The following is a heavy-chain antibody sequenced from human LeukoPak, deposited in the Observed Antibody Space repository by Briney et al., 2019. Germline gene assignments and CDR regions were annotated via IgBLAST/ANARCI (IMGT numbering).Heavy chain of an antibody. CDR1: GGSISSYY. CDR2: IYYSGST. Sequence: SETLSLTCTVSGGSISSYYWSWIRQPPGKGLEWIGYIYYSGSTNYNPSLKSRVTISVDTSKNQFSLKLSSVTAADTAVYYCAVLGGFGELSQGDYWGQRTLVTVSS. CDR3: AVLGGFGELSQGDY. J-gene: IGHJ4*02. V-gene: IGHV4-59*01. D-gene: IGHD3-10*01.